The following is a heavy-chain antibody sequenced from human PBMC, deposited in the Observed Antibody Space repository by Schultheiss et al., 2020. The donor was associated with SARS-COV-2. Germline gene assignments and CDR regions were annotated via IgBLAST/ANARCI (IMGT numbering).Heavy chain of an antibody. Sequence: SETLSLTCAVYGGSFSGYYWSWIRQHPGKGLEWIGHIYYSGSTYYSPSLKSRVTISVDTSKNQFSLKLNSMTAADTAVYYCARGLRYFDWLSRPPGCWFDPWGQGTLVTVSS. D-gene: IGHD3-9*01. CDR2: IYYSGST. J-gene: IGHJ5*02. CDR3: ARGLRYFDWLSRPPGCWFDP. V-gene: IGHV4-34*01. CDR1: GGSFSGYY.